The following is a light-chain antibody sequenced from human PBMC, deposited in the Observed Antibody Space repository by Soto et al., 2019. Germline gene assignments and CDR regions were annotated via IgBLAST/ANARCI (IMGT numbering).Light chain of an antibody. CDR2: EDT. CDR1: SSDVGSYDL. J-gene: IGLJ1*01. V-gene: IGLV2-23*01. Sequence: QSALTQPASVSGSPGQSITISCTGTSSDVGSYDLVSWYQQPPGKAPKLMIYEDTKRPSGISTRFSGSKSGNAAPLTISGLQAEDEADYYCCSYAGSGTFVFGTGTKVTVL. CDR3: CSYAGSGTFV.